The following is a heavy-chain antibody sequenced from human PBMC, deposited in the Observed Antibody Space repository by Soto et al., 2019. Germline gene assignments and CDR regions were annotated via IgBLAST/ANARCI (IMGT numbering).Heavy chain of an antibody. Sequence: QITLKESGPTLVKPTQTLTLTCTFSGFSLGTSGVGVGWFRQPPGKALEWLGFIYWNDDKRYSPSLMGRLNITKDTSNNQVVLIMTNMEPVDTATDYFAHRQRYDWNDGGWFDPWGPGTLVTVSS. J-gene: IGHJ5*02. D-gene: IGHD1-1*01. V-gene: IGHV2-5*01. CDR3: AHRQRYDWNDGGWFDP. CDR1: GFSLGTSGVG. CDR2: IYWNDDK.